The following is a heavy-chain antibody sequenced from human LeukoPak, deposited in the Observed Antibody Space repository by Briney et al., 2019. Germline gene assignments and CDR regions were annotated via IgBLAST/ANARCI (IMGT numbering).Heavy chain of an antibody. CDR2: MNPNSGNT. J-gene: IGHJ4*02. CDR1: GYTFTSYD. CDR3: ARSRRRSIDY. Sequence: ASVTVSCTASGYTFTSYDINWVRQATGQGLEWMGWMNPNSGNTGYAQKFQGRVTMTRNTSIGTAYMELSSLRSEDTAVYYCARSRRRSIDYWGQGTLVTVSS. V-gene: IGHV1-8*01.